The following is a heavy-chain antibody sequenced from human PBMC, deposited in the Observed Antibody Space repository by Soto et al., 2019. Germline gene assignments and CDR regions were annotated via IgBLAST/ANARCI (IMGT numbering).Heavy chain of an antibody. J-gene: IGHJ6*02. CDR3: ARGHTYYYGSGSLPSHSYYYYYGMDV. D-gene: IGHD3-10*01. CDR1: GGSFSGYY. V-gene: IGHV4-34*01. Sequence: SETLSLTCAVYGGSFSGYYWSWIRQPPGKGLEWIGEINHSGSTNYNPSLKSRVTIAVDTSKNQLSLKLSSVTAADTAVYYCARGHTYYYGSGSLPSHSYYYYYGMDVWGQGTTVTVSS. CDR2: INHSGST.